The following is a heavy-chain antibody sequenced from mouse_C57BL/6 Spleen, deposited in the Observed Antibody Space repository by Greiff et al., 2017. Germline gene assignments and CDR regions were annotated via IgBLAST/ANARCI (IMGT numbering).Heavy chain of an antibody. CDR3: ARRGYSNYFLDY. D-gene: IGHD2-5*01. Sequence: QVQLQQPGAELVKPGASVKMSCKASGYTFTSYWITWVKQRPGQGLEWIGDIYPGSGSTNYNEKFKSKATLTVDTASSTAYMQLSSLTSEDSAVYYCARRGYSNYFLDYWGQGTTLTVSS. CDR1: GYTFTSYW. CDR2: IYPGSGST. J-gene: IGHJ2*01. V-gene: IGHV1-55*01.